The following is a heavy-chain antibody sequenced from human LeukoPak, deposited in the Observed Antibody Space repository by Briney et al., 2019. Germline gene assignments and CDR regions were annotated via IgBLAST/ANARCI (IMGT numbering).Heavy chain of an antibody. Sequence: GGSLRLSCAASGFTLSSSAMHWVRQAPGKGLEWVSVIWYDGSNKYYADSVKGRFTISRDISKNTLYLQMSSLRAEDTAVYYCARDFYSIAVAGYFDLWGRGTLVTVSS. D-gene: IGHD6-19*01. CDR1: GFTLSSSA. V-gene: IGHV3-33*01. CDR3: ARDFYSIAVAGYFDL. J-gene: IGHJ2*01. CDR2: IWYDGSNK.